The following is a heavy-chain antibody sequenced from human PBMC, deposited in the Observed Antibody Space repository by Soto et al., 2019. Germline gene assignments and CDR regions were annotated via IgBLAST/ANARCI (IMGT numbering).Heavy chain of an antibody. J-gene: IGHJ4*02. CDR2: VHASGST. CDR1: DGSINTGVYF. CDR3: VRGFVEAAMAFDY. V-gene: IGHV4-31*03. D-gene: IGHD5-18*01. Sequence: QVQLQESGPGLVQPSQTLSLTCSVSDGSINTGVYFWSWIRQHPGKGLEWIGYVHASGSTYYNPSLKGRVAMSIDTSKNQFYLNLKSVTAADTAVFYCVRGFVEAAMAFDYWGPGTLITVSS.